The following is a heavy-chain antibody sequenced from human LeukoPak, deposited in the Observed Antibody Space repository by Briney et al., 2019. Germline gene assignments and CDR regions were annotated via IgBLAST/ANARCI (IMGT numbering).Heavy chain of an antibody. CDR1: GFTFNDYW. Sequence: GGSLRLSCAASGFTFNDYWMSWVRQAPGKGLEWLAHIKQDGSQIYYVDSVKGRVTTSRDNAKYSLYLQMNSLRAEDTAVYYCARGIYDTDSLGLYFDHWGQGTLVTVSS. J-gene: IGHJ1*01. CDR3: ARGIYDTDSLGLYFDH. V-gene: IGHV3-7*01. CDR2: IKQDGSQI. D-gene: IGHD3-16*01.